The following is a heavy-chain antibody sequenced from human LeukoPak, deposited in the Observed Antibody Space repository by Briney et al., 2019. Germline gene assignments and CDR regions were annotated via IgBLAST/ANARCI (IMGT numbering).Heavy chain of an antibody. J-gene: IGHJ3*02. CDR3: ATDHPPSTMAFVLGFDAFDI. V-gene: IGHV1-24*01. Sequence: GASVKVSCKVSGYTLTELSMHWVRQAPGKGLEWMGGFDPEDGETIYAQKFQGRVTMTEDTSTDTAYMELSSLRSEDTAVYYCATDHPPSTMAFVLGFDAFDIWGQGTMVTVSS. D-gene: IGHD3-10*01. CDR2: FDPEDGET. CDR1: GYTLTELS.